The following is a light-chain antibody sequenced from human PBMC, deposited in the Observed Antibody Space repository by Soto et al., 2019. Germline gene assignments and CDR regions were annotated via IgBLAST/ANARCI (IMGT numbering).Light chain of an antibody. CDR2: LGS. Sequence: DIVMTQSPLSLPVTPGEPASISCRSSQSLLHSNGYNYLDWYLQKPGQSPQLLIDLGSNRAPGVPDRFSGSGSGTDFTLKISRVEAEDVGVYYCMQALQSPRFGPGTKVEIK. J-gene: IGKJ1*01. CDR1: QSLLHSNGYNY. V-gene: IGKV2-28*01. CDR3: MQALQSPR.